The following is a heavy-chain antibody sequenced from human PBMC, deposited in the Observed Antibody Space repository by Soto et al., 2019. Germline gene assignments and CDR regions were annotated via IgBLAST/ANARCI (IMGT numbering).Heavy chain of an antibody. CDR2: IYSGGST. Sequence: PSETLSLTCAVYGGSVRGYYMSWARQAPGKGLEWVSVIYSGGSTYYADSVKGRFTISRDNSKNTLYLQMNSLRAEDTAVYYCARGSPRNWFDPWGQGTLVTVSS. J-gene: IGHJ5*02. CDR3: ARGSPRNWFDP. CDR1: GGSVRGYY. V-gene: IGHV3-53*01.